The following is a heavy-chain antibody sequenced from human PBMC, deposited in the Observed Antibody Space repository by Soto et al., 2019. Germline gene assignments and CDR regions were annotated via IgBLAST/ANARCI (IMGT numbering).Heavy chain of an antibody. CDR3: ARLPTTVLIAF. CDR1: GYSFTSYW. J-gene: IGHJ1*01. Sequence: EAKLVQSGAEVRRPGESLRISCETSGYSFTSYWINWVRQMPGKGLEWMGRIDPSDSYTEFNPSFQGHVTMSVDTSLSAAYLQWSSLKASDTAIYYCARLPTTVLIAFWGQGTLVTVSS. D-gene: IGHD4-17*01. CDR2: IDPSDSYT. V-gene: IGHV5-10-1*03.